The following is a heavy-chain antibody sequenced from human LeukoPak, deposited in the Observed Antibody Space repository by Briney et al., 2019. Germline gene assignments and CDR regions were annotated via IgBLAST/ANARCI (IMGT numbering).Heavy chain of an antibody. J-gene: IGHJ6*03. CDR3: ARGLTYYYGSGSDYYYYYMDV. V-gene: IGHV7-4-1*02. Sequence: ASVTVSCKASGYTFTSYAMNWVRQAPGQGLEWMGWINTNTGNPTYAQGFTGRFVFSLDTSVSTAYLQISSLKAEDTAVYYCARGLTYYYGSGSDYYYYYMDVWGKGTTVTVSS. CDR1: GYTFTSYA. D-gene: IGHD3-10*01. CDR2: INTNTGNP.